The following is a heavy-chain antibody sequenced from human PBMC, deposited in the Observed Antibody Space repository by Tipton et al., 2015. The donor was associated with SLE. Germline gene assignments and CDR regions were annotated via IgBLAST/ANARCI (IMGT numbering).Heavy chain of an antibody. CDR3: ARDPKNWGYFDY. D-gene: IGHD3-16*01. V-gene: IGHV3-33*01. CDR1: GFDFSSYG. CDR2: IWYDGSNK. Sequence: SLRLSCAASGFDFSSYGMHWVRQAPGQGLEWVAVIWYDGSNKYYGDSVKGRFTISRDNSKNALYLQVNSLRAEDTAVYYCARDPKNWGYFDYWGQGTLVTVSP. J-gene: IGHJ4*02.